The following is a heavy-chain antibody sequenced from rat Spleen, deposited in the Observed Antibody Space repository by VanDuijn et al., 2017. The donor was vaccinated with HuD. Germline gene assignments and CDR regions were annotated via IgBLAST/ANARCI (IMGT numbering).Heavy chain of an antibody. Sequence: VQLVQSGGGLVQPGRSMKLSCAASGFTFSDYAMAWVRQAPKKGLEWMGRIQNGGSTDYNSALKSRLSISRDTSKSQVFLKMNSLQTEDTAIYFCTRTYGGYTSHWFAYWGQGTLVTVSP. J-gene: IGHJ3*01. CDR1: GFTFSDYA. CDR3: TRTYGGYTSHWFAY. D-gene: IGHD1-11*01. V-gene: IGHV2-19*01. CDR2: IQNGGST.